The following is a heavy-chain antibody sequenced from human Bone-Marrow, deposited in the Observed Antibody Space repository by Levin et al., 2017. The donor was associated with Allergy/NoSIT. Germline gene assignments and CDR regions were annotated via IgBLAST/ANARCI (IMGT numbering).Heavy chain of an antibody. CDR1: GYTFTSYE. CDR3: ARGASRSFDY. CDR2: MNANSGNT. Sequence: ASVKVSCKASGYTFTSYEIHWVRQATGQGLEWMGWMNANSGNTGFAQKFQGRVTLTRDTAISTAYMELSSLRSDDTAVYYCARGASRSFDYWGQGTLVTVSS. J-gene: IGHJ4*02. V-gene: IGHV1-8*01.